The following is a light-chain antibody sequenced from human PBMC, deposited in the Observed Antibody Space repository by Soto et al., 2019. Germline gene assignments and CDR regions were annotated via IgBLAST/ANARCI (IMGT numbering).Light chain of an antibody. CDR3: CSYTSSSTPWV. Sequence: QSALTQPASVSGSPGQSTTISCTGTSSDVGGYNYVSWYKQHPGKAPKLMIYDVSDRPSGVSNRFSASKSGNTASLAISGLQAEDEADYYCCSYTSSSTPWVFGTGTKVTVL. CDR1: SSDVGGYNY. V-gene: IGLV2-14*03. CDR2: DVS. J-gene: IGLJ1*01.